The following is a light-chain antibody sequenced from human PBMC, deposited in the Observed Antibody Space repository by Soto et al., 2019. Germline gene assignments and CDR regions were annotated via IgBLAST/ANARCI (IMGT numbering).Light chain of an antibody. CDR1: SGDIGSYNR. V-gene: IGLV2-14*01. CDR2: EVT. CDR3: SSYTNIKTRACV. J-gene: IGLJ1*01. Sequence: QSVLTQPASVSGSPGQSITISCTGTSGDIGSYNRVSWYQQHPGKAPKLIMYEVTDRPSGVSNRFSGSKSGNTSSLTISGLQAEDEAEYYCSSYTNIKTRACVFGTGTKVTVL.